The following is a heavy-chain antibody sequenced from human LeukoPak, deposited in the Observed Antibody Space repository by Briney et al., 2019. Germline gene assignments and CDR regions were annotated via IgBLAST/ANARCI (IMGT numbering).Heavy chain of an antibody. D-gene: IGHD6-19*01. Sequence: SEALSLTCTVSGDSISSGSYYWSWIRQPAGKGLEWIGRIYTSGSTNYNPSLKSRVTISVDTSKNQFSLKLSSVTAADTAVYYCARGPYSSGWYYFDYWGQGTLVTVSS. V-gene: IGHV4-61*02. CDR2: IYTSGST. CDR1: GDSISSGSYY. J-gene: IGHJ4*02. CDR3: ARGPYSSGWYYFDY.